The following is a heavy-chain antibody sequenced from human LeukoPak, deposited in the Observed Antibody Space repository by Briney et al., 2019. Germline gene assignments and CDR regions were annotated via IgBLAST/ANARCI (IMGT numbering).Heavy chain of an antibody. CDR3: AKDPGYSSSRPILFQH. Sequence: PGGPLRLSCAASGFTFSSCAMSWVRQAPGKGLEWVSAISGSGGGTYYADSVKGRFTISRDNSKNTLYLQMNSLRAEDTAVYYCAKDPGYSSSRPILFQHWGQGTLVTVSS. CDR1: GFTFSSCA. D-gene: IGHD6-13*01. J-gene: IGHJ1*01. V-gene: IGHV3-23*01. CDR2: ISGSGGGT.